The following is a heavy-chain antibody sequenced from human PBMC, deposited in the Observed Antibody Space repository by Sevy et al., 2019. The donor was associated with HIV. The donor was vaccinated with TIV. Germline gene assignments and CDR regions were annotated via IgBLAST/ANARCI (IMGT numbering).Heavy chain of an antibody. CDR2: INPNSGGT. J-gene: IGHJ4*02. Sequence: ASVKVSCKASGYTFTGYYMHWVRQAPGQGLEWMGWINPNSGGTNYAQKFQGRVTMTRDMSISTAYMELSRLRSDDTALYYCVRDMELVDEGTQEFYYWGQRTLVTVSS. CDR3: VRDMELVDEGTQEFYY. CDR1: GYTFTGYY. D-gene: IGHD1-7*01. V-gene: IGHV1-2*02.